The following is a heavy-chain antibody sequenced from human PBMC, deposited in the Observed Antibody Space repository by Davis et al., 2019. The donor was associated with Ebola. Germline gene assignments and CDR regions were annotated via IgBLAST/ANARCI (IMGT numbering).Heavy chain of an antibody. CDR3: VRAAGQVTTSWYTPAFEF. V-gene: IGHV3-21*06. J-gene: IGHJ4*02. Sequence: GESLKISCAASGFTFRDFTMTWVRQAPGKGLEWLSSISTTDNYIYYADSVTGRFTVSRDDANSSLYLHMSRLTGDDTALYYCVRAAGQVTTSWYTPAFEFWGQGAMVTVSS. D-gene: IGHD1-14*01. CDR2: ISTTDNYI. CDR1: GFTFRDFT.